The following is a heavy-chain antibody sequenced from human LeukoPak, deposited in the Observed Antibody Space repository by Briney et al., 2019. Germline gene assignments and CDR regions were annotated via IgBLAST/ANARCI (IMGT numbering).Heavy chain of an antibody. J-gene: IGHJ4*02. CDR1: GGSISSGDYY. Sequence: PSQTLSLTCTVSGGSISSGDYYWSWIRQPPGKGLEWIGYIYYSGSTYYTPSLKSRVTISVDTSKNQFSLKLSSVTAADTAVYYCARVRPPIYYFDYWGQGTLVTVSS. CDR3: ARVRPPIYYFDY. V-gene: IGHV4-30-4*01. CDR2: IYYSGST.